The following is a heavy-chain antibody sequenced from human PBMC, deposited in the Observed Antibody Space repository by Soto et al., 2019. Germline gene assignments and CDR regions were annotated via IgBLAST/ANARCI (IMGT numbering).Heavy chain of an antibody. CDR1: GGAIRSYY. V-gene: IGHV4-59*12. CDR2: AFHTGGT. D-gene: IGHD3-10*01. CDR3: ARKAYGSGQFEF. J-gene: IGHJ4*02. Sequence: LAILSLTCPVSGGAIRSYYGSWVRQPPGKGLEWIGEAFHTGGTNYNPSLKSRLTMSIDKSKNSFSLSLSSVTVADTAVYYCARKAYGSGQFEFCGQGIQVTGS.